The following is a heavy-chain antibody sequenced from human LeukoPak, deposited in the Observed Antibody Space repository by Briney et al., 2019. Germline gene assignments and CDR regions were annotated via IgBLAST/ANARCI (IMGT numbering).Heavy chain of an antibody. V-gene: IGHV4-28*06. D-gene: IGHD3-10*01. CDR1: GYSISSSNW. CDR2: IYYSGST. J-gene: IGHJ3*02. Sequence: SETLSLTCAVSGYSISSSNWWGWIRQPPGKGLEWIGYIYYSGSTNYNPSLKSRVTMSVDTSKNQFSLKLSSVTALDTAVYNCARSGAPYYYGSGSYYNDGTFDIWGQGTMVTVSS. CDR3: ARSGAPYYYGSGSYYNDGTFDI.